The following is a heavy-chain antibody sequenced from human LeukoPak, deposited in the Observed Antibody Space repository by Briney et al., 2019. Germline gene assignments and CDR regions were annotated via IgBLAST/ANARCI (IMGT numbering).Heavy chain of an antibody. J-gene: IGHJ6*03. Sequence: PSETLSLTCAVYGGSFSGYYWSWIRQPPGKGLEWIGEINHSGSTNYNPSLKSRVTISVDTSKNQFSLKLSSVTAADTAVYYCASLSGGVYYYYNMDVWGKGPR. D-gene: IGHD3-10*01. CDR2: INHSGST. CDR1: GGSFSGYY. CDR3: ASLSGGVYYYYNMDV. V-gene: IGHV4-34*01.